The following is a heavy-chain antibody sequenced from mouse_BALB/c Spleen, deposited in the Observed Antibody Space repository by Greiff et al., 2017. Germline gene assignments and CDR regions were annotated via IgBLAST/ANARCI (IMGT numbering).Heavy chain of an antibody. J-gene: IGHJ2*01. CDR1: GFNIKGYY. CDR3: ARGGLDY. Sequence: VQLQQSGAELVRPGALVKLSCKASGFNIKGYYMHWVKQRPEQGLEWIGWIDPENGNTIYDPKFQGKASITADTSSNTAYLQLSSLTSEDTAVYYCARGGLDYWGQGTTLTVSS. D-gene: IGHD3-3*01. V-gene: IGHV14-1*02. CDR2: IDPENGNT.